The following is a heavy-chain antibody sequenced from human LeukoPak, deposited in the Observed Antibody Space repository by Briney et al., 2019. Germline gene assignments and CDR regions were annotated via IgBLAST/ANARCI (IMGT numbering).Heavy chain of an antibody. CDR2: ISYVGSNK. CDR1: GFTLSSYA. D-gene: IGHD2-2*01. J-gene: IGHJ4*02. Sequence: GRSLRLSGTASGFTLSSYAMHWVRQAPGKGLERVAVISYVGSNKYYADSLKGRFPISKDNSQNKLYLQMNSLRAEDTAVYYCARDIDPTGLVPAAMPGYWGQGTLVTVSS. V-gene: IGHV3-30*04. CDR3: ARDIDPTGLVPAAMPGY.